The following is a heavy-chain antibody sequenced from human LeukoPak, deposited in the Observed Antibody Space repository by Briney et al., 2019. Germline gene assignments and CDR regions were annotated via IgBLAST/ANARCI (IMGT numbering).Heavy chain of an antibody. V-gene: IGHV4-59*01. Sequence: TSETLSLTCTVSGGSISSYYWSWIRQPPGKGLEWIGYIYYSGSTNYNPSLKSRVTISVDTSKNQFSLKLSSVTAADTAVYYCARDGYNIAGAFDIWGQGTMVTVSS. CDR3: ARDGYNIAGAFDI. CDR1: GGSISSYY. CDR2: IYYSGST. D-gene: IGHD5-24*01. J-gene: IGHJ3*02.